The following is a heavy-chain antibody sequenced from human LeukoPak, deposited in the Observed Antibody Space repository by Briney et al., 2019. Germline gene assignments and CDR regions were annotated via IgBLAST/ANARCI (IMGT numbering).Heavy chain of an antibody. V-gene: IGHV1-69*05. CDR3: ASGETLRYFDWLSYFDY. J-gene: IGHJ4*02. Sequence: GSSVKVSCKASGGTFSSYAISWVRQAPGQGLEWVGGIIPIFGTANYAQKFQGRVTITTDESTSTAYMELSSLRSEDTAVYYCASGETLRYFDWLSYFDYWGQGTLVTVSS. CDR1: GGTFSSYA. D-gene: IGHD3-9*01. CDR2: IIPIFGTA.